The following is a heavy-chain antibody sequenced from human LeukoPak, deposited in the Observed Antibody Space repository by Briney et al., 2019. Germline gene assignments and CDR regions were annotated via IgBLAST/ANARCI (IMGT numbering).Heavy chain of an antibody. Sequence: GASVKVSCKVSGYTLTELSMHWVRQAPGKGLEWLGGFDPEDGETIYAQKFQGRATMTEDTSTDTAYMELSSLRSEDTAVYYCATTPHYYDSSGYTATFDYGGQGTLVTVSS. J-gene: IGHJ4*02. CDR1: GYTLTELS. D-gene: IGHD3-22*01. CDR2: FDPEDGET. V-gene: IGHV1-24*01. CDR3: ATTPHYYDSSGYTATFDY.